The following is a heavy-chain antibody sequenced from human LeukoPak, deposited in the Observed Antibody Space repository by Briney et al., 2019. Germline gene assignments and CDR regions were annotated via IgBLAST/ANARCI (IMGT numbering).Heavy chain of an antibody. Sequence: GGSLRLSCAASGFTFSDYYMSWIRQAPGKGLEWVSYISSSGSTIYYADSVKGRFTISRDNAKNSLYLQMNSLRAEDTAVYYCAKLDMITFGGAPQRAFDIWGQGTMVTVSS. D-gene: IGHD3-16*01. CDR2: ISSSGSTI. CDR3: AKLDMITFGGAPQRAFDI. V-gene: IGHV3-11*01. J-gene: IGHJ3*02. CDR1: GFTFSDYY.